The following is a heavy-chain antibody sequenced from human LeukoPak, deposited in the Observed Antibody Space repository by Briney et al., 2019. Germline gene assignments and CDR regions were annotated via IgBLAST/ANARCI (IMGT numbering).Heavy chain of an antibody. CDR3: ARDHFDSSGYYYLLGYFEH. V-gene: IGHV1-46*01. D-gene: IGHD3-22*01. Sequence: ASVTVSCKASGYTFTNYYVXXXXXAPGQGXXXXXXXXXXGGGTSYALKFQGXVTXXXXTSTSTAYMELSSLRSEDTAVYYCARDHFDSSGYYYLLGYFEHWGQGTLVTVSS. CDR2: XXXXGGGT. J-gene: IGHJ1*01. CDR1: GYTFTNYY.